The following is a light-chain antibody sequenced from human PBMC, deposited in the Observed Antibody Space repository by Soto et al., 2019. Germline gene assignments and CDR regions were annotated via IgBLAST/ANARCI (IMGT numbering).Light chain of an antibody. CDR1: SSDVGGYNY. CDR2: DVS. CDR3: CSDAGSYTCAHVV. V-gene: IGLV2-11*01. Sequence: QSALTQPRSVSGSPGQSVTISCTGTSSDVGGYNYVSWYQQHPGKAPKLMIYDVSKRPSGVPDRFSGSKSGNTASLTISGLQAEDEADYYCCSDAGSYTCAHVVFGGGTKLTVL. J-gene: IGLJ2*01.